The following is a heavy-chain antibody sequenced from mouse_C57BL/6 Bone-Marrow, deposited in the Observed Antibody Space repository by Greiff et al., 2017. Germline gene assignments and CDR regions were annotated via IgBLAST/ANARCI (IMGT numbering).Heavy chain of an antibody. V-gene: IGHV1-39*01. J-gene: IGHJ4*01. CDR2: INPNYGTT. CDR1: GYSFTDYN. CDR3: ARSGEEGYYYAMDY. Sequence: VQLKESGPELVKPGASVKISCKASGYSFTDYNMNWVKQSNGKSLEWIGVINPNYGTTSYNQKFKGKATLTVDQSSSTAYMQLNSLTSEDSAVYYCARSGEEGYYYAMDYWGQGTSVTVSS. D-gene: IGHD3-1*01.